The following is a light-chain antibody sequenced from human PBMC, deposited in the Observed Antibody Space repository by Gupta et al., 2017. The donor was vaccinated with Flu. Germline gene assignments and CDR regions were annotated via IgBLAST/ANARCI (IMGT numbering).Light chain of an antibody. V-gene: IGKV3D-20*01. CDR3: QQYGSSPPYT. CDR2: DAS. Sequence: EIVLTQSPATLSLSPGERVTLSCEASQSVSSNYLAWYQQKPGLAPRLLIYDASSRATGIPDRFSGSGSGTDFTLTSSRLEPEDFAVYYCQQYGSSPPYTFGQGTKLDFK. CDR1: QSVSSNY. J-gene: IGKJ2*01.